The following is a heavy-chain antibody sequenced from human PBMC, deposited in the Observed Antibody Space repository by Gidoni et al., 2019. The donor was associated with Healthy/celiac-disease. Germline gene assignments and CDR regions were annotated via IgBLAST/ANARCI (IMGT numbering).Heavy chain of an antibody. D-gene: IGHD3-10*01. Sequence: SRDNSKNTLYLQMNSLRAEDTAVYYCAKDLYYGSGSYFDYWGQGTLVTVSS. CDR3: AKDLYYGSGSYFDY. V-gene: IGHV3-23*01. J-gene: IGHJ4*02.